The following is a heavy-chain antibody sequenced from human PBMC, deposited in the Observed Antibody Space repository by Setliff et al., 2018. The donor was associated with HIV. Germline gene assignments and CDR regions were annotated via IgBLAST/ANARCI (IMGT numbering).Heavy chain of an antibody. CDR3: ATADFPPPSDIWESYRSGAFDI. D-gene: IGHD3-16*02. Sequence: SETLSLTCAVSGGSFNRNDWWSWVRQFPGKGLEWIGEIYDHNGYTNYNPSLKSRVTISLDKSKNQFSLKLTSVTAADTAVYYCATADFPPPSDIWESYRSGAFDIWGQGTMVTVSS. CDR2: IYDHNGYT. V-gene: IGHV4-4*02. CDR1: GGSFNRNDW. J-gene: IGHJ3*02.